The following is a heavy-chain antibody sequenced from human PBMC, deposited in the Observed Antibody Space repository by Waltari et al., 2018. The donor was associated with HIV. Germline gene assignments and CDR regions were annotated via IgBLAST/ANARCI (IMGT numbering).Heavy chain of an antibody. CDR3: ARLATHFYDGFGGGFEAYGMDV. CDR1: EFTVCQNY. V-gene: IGHV3-53*01. D-gene: IGHD3-22*01. CDR2: IYSDGKV. Sequence: VQLVESGGTSVQTGGSLRLSCVVFEFTVCQNYWTWVRQAPGRGREGVSTIYSDGKVFYADPVRGRFTLSRDNSKNRLSLKMNSLRVDDTAKYYCARLATHFYDGFGGGFEAYGMDVWGQGTTVIVSS. J-gene: IGHJ6*02.